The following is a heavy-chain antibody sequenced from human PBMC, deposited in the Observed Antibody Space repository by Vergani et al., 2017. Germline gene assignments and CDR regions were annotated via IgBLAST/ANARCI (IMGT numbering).Heavy chain of an antibody. D-gene: IGHD3-10*01. Sequence: QVQLQESGPGLVKPSQTLSLTCTVSGGSFSTGGQSWTWLRQSAGKGLEWIGRIYTSGSTNYTPSLKSRVTMSVDTSKNQFSLKLSSVTAAYTAVYYCGRVADCYGLGSRLLDLWGQGILVTVSS. CDR1: GGSFSTGGQS. CDR2: IYTSGST. V-gene: IGHV4-61*02. CDR3: GRVADCYGLGSRLLDL. J-gene: IGHJ5*02.